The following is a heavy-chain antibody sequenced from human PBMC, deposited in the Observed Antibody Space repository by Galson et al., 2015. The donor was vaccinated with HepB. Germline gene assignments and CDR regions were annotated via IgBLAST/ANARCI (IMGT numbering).Heavy chain of an antibody. D-gene: IGHD5-18*01. CDR2: ISSSSSYI. CDR1: GFTFSSYS. V-gene: IGHV3-21*01. J-gene: IGHJ4*02. Sequence: SLRLSCAASGFTFSSYSMNWVRQAPGKGLEWVSSISSSSSYIYYADSVKGRFTISRDNAKNSLYLQMNSLRAEDTAVYYCASEGPIDWGYSYGYHSFDYWGQGTLVTVSS. CDR3: ASEGPIDWGYSYGYHSFDY.